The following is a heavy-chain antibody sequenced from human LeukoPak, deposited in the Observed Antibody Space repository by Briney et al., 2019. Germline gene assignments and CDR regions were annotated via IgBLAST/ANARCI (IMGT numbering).Heavy chain of an antibody. CDR2: ISSTSAYT. CDR1: GFPFTSGFTFSDYY. CDR3: ARGGTGAFDY. J-gene: IGHJ4*02. Sequence: GGSLRLSCAASGFPFTSGFTFSDYYMSWIRQAPGKGLEWVSYISSTSAYTSYADSVRGRFTIYRDNANNSLFLQMNGLRAEDTAIYYCARGGTGAFDYWGQGTLVTVSS. V-gene: IGHV3-11*06. D-gene: IGHD2-8*02.